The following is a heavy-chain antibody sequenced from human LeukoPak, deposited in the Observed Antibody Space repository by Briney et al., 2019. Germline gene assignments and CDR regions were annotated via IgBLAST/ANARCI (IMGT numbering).Heavy chain of an antibody. CDR2: IYYSGST. CDR3: ATYYYDSSGYYRTSYFDY. V-gene: IGHV4-59*08. CDR1: GGSISSYY. J-gene: IGHJ4*02. Sequence: TSETLSLTCTVSGGSISSYYWSWIRQPPGKGLEWIGYIYYSGSTNYNPSLKSRVTISVDTSKNQFSLKLSSVTAADTAVYYCATYYYDSSGYYRTSYFDYWGQGTLVTVSS. D-gene: IGHD3-22*01.